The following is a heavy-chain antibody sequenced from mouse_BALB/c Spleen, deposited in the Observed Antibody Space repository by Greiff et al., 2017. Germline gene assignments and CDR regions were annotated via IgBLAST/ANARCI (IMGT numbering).Heavy chain of an antibody. Sequence: DVHLVESGAELVKPGASVKLSCTASGFNIKDTYMHWVKQRPEQGLEWIGRIDPANGNTKYDPKFQGKATITADTSSNTAYLQLSSLTSEDTAVYYCARRFGYWGQGTTLTVSS. J-gene: IGHJ2*01. CDR2: IDPANGNT. CDR1: GFNIKDTY. CDR3: ARRFGY. V-gene: IGHV14-3*02.